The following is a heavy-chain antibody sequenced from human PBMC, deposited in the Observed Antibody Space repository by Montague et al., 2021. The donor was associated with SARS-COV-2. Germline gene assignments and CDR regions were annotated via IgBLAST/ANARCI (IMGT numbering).Heavy chain of an antibody. CDR3: AHRDNSAWWGDWFDP. J-gene: IGHJ5*02. CDR1: GFSLSASGVG. D-gene: IGHD6-19*01. Sequence: PALVKPTQTLTLTCNFSGFSLSASGVGVGWIRQPPGKALEWLALIYWDDDKRYSPSLKSRLTITKDTSKNQVVLTMTNMDPVDTATYYCAHRDNSAWWGDWFDPWGQGTLVTVSS. V-gene: IGHV2-5*02. CDR2: IYWDDDK.